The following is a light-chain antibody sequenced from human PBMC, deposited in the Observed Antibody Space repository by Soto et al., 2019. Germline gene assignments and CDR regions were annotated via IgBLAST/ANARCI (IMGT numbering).Light chain of an antibody. CDR2: GAS. CDR3: QQLNTYPIT. CDR1: QGISSY. Sequence: ILLTQSPSSLSASVGDRVTITCRASQGISSYLAWYQQKPGKAPKLLIYGASTLEGGVPFRFSGSGSGTDFTLIISSVQPEDFATYYCQQLNTYPITFGQGTRLEIK. V-gene: IGKV1-9*01. J-gene: IGKJ5*01.